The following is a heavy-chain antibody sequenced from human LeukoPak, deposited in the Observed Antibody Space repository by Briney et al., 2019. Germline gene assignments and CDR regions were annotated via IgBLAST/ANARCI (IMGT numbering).Heavy chain of an antibody. V-gene: IGHV1-69*13. D-gene: IGHD3-3*01. CDR2: IIPIFGTA. CDR1: GGTFSSYA. J-gene: IGHJ4*02. CDR3: AGGRGYDFWSGYYFDY. Sequence: SVKVSCKASGGTFSSYAISWVRQAPGQGLEWMGGIIPIFGTANYAQKFQGRVTITADESTSTAYMELSSLRSEDTAVYYCAGGRGYDFWSGYYFDYWGQGTLVTVSS.